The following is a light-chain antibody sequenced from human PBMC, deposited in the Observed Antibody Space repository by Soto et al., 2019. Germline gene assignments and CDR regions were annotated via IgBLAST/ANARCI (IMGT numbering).Light chain of an antibody. V-gene: IGLV2-14*01. CDR3: SSYTDFDTWV. CDR1: SSDVGGYNY. J-gene: IGLJ3*02. Sequence: QSALTQPAAVSGSPGQSITISCTGTSSDVGGYNYVSWYQQHPGKAPKLMIYEVTNRPSGVFNRFSGSKSGNTASLTISGLQPEDEADYFCSSYTDFDTWVFGGGTKLTVL. CDR2: EVT.